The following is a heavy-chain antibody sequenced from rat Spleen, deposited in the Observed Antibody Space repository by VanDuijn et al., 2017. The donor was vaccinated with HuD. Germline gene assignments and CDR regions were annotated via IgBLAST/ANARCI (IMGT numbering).Heavy chain of an antibody. J-gene: IGHJ2*01. CDR1: GFSLISNS. V-gene: IGHV2-13*01. D-gene: IGHD5-1*01. CDR2: IWGNGDT. CDR3: ARLGGYFDY. Sequence: QVQLKESGPGLVQPSQTLSLICTVSGFSLISNSVHWVRQPPGKGLEWMGVIWGNGDTNSNSALKSRLSISRDTSKSQVFLKMNSLQTDDTAKYFCARLGGYFDYWGQGVMVTVSS.